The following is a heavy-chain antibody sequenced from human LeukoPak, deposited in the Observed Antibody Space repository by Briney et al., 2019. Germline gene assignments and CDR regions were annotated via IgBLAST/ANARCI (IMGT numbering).Heavy chain of an antibody. CDR2: IYPGDSDT. D-gene: IGHD3-9*01. J-gene: IGHJ5*02. CDR3: ARQGYDILTGYYNAGSWFDP. CDR1: GYSFTSYW. V-gene: IGHV5-51*01. Sequence: GESLKISCKGSGYSFTSYWIGWVRQMPGKGLEWMGIIYPGDSDTRYSPSFQGQVTISADKSISTAYLQWSSLKASDTAMYYCARQGYDILTGYYNAGSWFDPWGQGTLVTVSS.